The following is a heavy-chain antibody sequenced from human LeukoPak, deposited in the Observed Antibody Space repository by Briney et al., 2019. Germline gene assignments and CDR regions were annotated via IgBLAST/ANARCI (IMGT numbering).Heavy chain of an antibody. CDR1: GFTFSTHW. CDR2: MNSDGSSS. J-gene: IGHJ2*01. CDR3: ARGGDGSNIYWYFDL. D-gene: IGHD5-24*01. V-gene: IGHV3-74*01. Sequence: PGGSLRLSCAASGFTFSTHWMHWARQAPGKGLDWVARMNSDGSSSSYADSVKGRFTISRDNAKSTLYLQMNSLRAEDTAVYYCARGGDGSNIYWYFDLWGRGTLVTVSS.